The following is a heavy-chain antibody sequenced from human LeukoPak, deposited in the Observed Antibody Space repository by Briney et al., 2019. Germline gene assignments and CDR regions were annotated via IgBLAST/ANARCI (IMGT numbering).Heavy chain of an antibody. D-gene: IGHD3-10*01. V-gene: IGHV3-7*04. CDR2: VKQDGSEK. CDR1: GFTFSDYA. Sequence: GGSLRLSCAASGFTFSDYAMDWVRQAPGKGLEWVANVKQDGSEKYYVDSVKGRFTISRDNAKNSLYLQMNSLRVEDTAVYYCARWAITLVRSFDGWGQGTLVTVSS. J-gene: IGHJ4*02. CDR3: ARWAITLVRSFDG.